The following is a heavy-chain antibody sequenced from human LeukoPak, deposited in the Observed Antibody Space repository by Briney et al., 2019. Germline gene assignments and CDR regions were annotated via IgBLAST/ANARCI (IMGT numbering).Heavy chain of an antibody. Sequence: PGGSLRLSCAASGFTVSSNYMSWVRQAPGKGLEWVSVIYSGGSTYYADSVKGRFTISRDNSKNTLYLQMNSLRAEDTAVYYCASRVRDYAFDIWGQGTMVTVSS. D-gene: IGHD2-2*01. CDR3: ASRVRDYAFDI. V-gene: IGHV3-66*01. J-gene: IGHJ3*02. CDR2: IYSGGST. CDR1: GFTVSSNY.